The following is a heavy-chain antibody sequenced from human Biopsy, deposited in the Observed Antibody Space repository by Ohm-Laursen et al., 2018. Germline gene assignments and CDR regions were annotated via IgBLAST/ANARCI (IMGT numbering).Heavy chain of an antibody. CDR3: ARIYFYGLGSSAFFFDV. J-gene: IGHJ4*01. D-gene: IGHD3-10*01. CDR2: VFYSGTT. Sequence: GTLSLTCSVSGSSIRTFDYYWGWVRQPPGKGLEWIGCVFYSGTTYYNPSLKRRVTISQDESNNQFSLTLTSVTARDTADYYCARIYFYGLGSSAFFFDVWGHGTPVAVSS. CDR1: GSSIRTFDYY. V-gene: IGHV4-39*01.